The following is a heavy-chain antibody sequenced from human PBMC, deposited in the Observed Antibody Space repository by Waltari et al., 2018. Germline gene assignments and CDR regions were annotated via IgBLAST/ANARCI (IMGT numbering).Heavy chain of an antibody. V-gene: IGHV1-2*02. D-gene: IGHD3-3*01. CDR2: INPTSGGT. J-gene: IGHJ4*02. CDR1: GYTFTGYY. Sequence: QVQLVQSGAEVKKPGASVKVSCKASGYTFTGYYMHWVRQAPGQGLEWMGWINPTSGGTNYAQKFQGRVTMTRDTSISTAYMELSRLRSDDTAVYYCARTAIFGVVIKDYWGQGTLVTVSS. CDR3: ARTAIFGVVIKDY.